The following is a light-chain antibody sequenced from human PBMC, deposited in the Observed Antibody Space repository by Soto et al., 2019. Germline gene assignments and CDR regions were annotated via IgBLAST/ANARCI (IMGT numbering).Light chain of an antibody. V-gene: IGLV2-14*01. J-gene: IGLJ1*01. CDR1: SSDVGGYSY. CDR2: EVS. Sequence: QSVLTQPASVSGSPGQSITISCTGTSSDVGGYSYVSWYQQHPGKAPKLMIYEVSDRPSGVSNRFSGSKSGNTASLTISGLQAEDEADYYCSSYKTTNNQVFGTGTKVTV. CDR3: SSYKTTNNQV.